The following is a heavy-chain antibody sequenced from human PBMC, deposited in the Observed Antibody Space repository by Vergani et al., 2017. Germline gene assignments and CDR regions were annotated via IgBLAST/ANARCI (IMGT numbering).Heavy chain of an antibody. Sequence: QVQLHQSGPGLVKPSQTLSLTCAISGDRVSNKSAGWNWIRQSPSRGLEWLGRTYFMSKWSNDYAASVKSRMTINSDTSKNVFSLQLQSVTPEDTAVYYCEREDNSLTGEGANYMDIWGKGTTVTVSS. D-gene: IGHD5-24*01. CDR1: GDRVSNKSAG. J-gene: IGHJ6*03. CDR2: TYFMSKWSN. V-gene: IGHV6-1*01. CDR3: EREDNSLTGEGANYMDI.